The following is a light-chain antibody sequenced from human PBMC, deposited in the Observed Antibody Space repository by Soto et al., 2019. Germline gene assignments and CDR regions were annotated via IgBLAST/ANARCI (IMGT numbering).Light chain of an antibody. Sequence: EIVLTQSPGTLSLSPGERATLSCRASQSVSNNYLAWYQQKPGQGPRLLVYRASTRTLGIPARFSGSESGTEFTLTISSLQSEDFAIYYCQQYNTWPITFGQGTRLEIK. CDR2: RAS. CDR3: QQYNTWPIT. CDR1: QSVSNN. V-gene: IGKV3-15*01. J-gene: IGKJ5*01.